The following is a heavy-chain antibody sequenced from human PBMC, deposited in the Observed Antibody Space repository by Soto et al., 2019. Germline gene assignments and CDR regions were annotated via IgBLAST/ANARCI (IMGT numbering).Heavy chain of an antibody. Sequence: ASVKVSCNASGYTFTTYDVTWVRRAPGQGREWLGRASGYSSDMSYAQKLQDRLTLTMDTFTSTAYMELRGLRSDDTAVYYCARWYCDFVLGLDGWGQETTV. CDR3: ARWYCDFVLGLDG. V-gene: IGHV1-18*01. J-gene: IGHJ6*01. CDR1: GYTFTTYD. D-gene: IGHD3-3*01. CDR2: ASGYSSDM.